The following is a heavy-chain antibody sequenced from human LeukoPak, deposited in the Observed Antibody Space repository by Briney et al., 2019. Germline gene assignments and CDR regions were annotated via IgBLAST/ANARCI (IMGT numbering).Heavy chain of an antibody. J-gene: IGHJ3*02. D-gene: IGHD3-22*01. CDR1: GGSISSSSYY. Sequence: PSETLSLTCTVSGGSISSSSYYWGWIRQPPGKGLEWIGSIYYSGSTYYNPSLKSRVTISVDTSKNQFSLKLSSVTAADTAMYYCASGDSSGYYRDAFDIWGQGTMVTVSS. CDR3: ASGDSSGYYRDAFDI. V-gene: IGHV4-39*07. CDR2: IYYSGST.